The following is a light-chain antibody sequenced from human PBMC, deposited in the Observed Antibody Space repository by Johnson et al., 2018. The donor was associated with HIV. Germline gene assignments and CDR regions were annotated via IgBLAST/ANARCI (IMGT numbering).Light chain of an antibody. Sequence: QSVLTQPPSVSAAPGQKVTISCSGSSSNIGNNYVSWYQQLPGTAPKLLIYENNKRPSGIPDRFSGSQSGTSAPLGITGRQTGDEADYYCGTWDSSLSAYVFGTGTKVTVL. J-gene: IGLJ1*01. CDR3: GTWDSSLSAYV. CDR2: ENN. CDR1: SSNIGNNY. V-gene: IGLV1-51*02.